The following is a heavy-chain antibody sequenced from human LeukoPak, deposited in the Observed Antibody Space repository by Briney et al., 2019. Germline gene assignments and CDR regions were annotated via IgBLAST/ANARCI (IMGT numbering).Heavy chain of an antibody. CDR1: GFPYSRYA. D-gene: IGHD2-21*02. V-gene: IGHV3-23*01. CDR2: NGGSGGST. CDR3: AKAVGAYCGGDCYRPPDY. Sequence: PGGSLSLFCAPSGFPYSRYAMSWLRHAREKALEWVSDNGGSGGSTYYANSVKGRFTISRDNYKNTLYLEMNGLRAEDTAVYYCAKAVGAYCGGDCYRPPDYWGEGTLVTLSS. J-gene: IGHJ4*02.